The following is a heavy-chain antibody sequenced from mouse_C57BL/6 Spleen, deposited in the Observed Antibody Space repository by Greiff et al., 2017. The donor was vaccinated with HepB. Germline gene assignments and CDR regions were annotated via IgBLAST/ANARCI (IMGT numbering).Heavy chain of an antibody. V-gene: IGHV5-17*01. CDR3: AREGIYDYDLTWFAY. CDR1: GFTFSDYG. J-gene: IGHJ3*01. Sequence: EVMLVESGGGLVKPGGSLKLSCAASGFTFSDYGMHWVRQAPEKGLEWVAYISSGSSTIYYADTVKGRFTISRDNAKNTLFLQMTSLRSEDTAMYYCAREGIYDYDLTWFAYWGQGTLVTVSA. CDR2: ISSGSSTI. D-gene: IGHD2-4*01.